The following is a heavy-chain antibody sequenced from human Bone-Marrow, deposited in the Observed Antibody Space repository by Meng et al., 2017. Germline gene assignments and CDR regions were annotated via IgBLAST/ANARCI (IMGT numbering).Heavy chain of an antibody. V-gene: IGHV4-4*02. CDR3: ASFPPPGKQWLVTDY. Sequence: QVQLQESGPGLVKPSGTLSLTCAVSGGSSSSSNWWSWVRQPPGKGLEWIGEIYHSGSTNYNTSLKSRVTISVDNSKNQFSLKLSSVTAADTAVYYCASFPPPGKQWLVTDYWGQGTLVTVSS. J-gene: IGHJ4*02. CDR1: GGSSSSSNW. D-gene: IGHD6-19*01. CDR2: IYHSGST.